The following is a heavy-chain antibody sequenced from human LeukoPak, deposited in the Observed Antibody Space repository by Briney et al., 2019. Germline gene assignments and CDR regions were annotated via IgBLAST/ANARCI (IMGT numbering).Heavy chain of an antibody. CDR1: GFTFSSHA. V-gene: IGHV3-23*01. CDR3: AKSISIAAADSLFDY. CDR2: ISGSGGGT. J-gene: IGHJ4*02. D-gene: IGHD6-13*01. Sequence: GGSLRLSCAASGFTFSSHAMNWVRQAPGKGLEWVSAISGSGGGTYYADSVKGRFTISRDNSKNTLYLQMNSLRAEDTAVYYCAKSISIAAADSLFDYWGQGTLVTVSS.